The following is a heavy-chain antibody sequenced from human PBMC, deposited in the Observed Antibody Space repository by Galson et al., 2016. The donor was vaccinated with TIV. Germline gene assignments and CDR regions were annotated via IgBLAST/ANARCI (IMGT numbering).Heavy chain of an antibody. Sequence: QSGAEVKKPGESLKISRKGSGYRFSSYWIGWVRQRPGKGLEWLGIIFPDDSGTRYSPSLEGPVTFSADKSIRTAYLQWSSLKASDTAICYCARHFRYSDSSGYHYFDSWGQGTMVTVSS. CDR3: ARHFRYSDSSGYHYFDS. CDR2: IFPDDSGT. CDR1: GYRFSSYW. D-gene: IGHD3-22*01. V-gene: IGHV5-51*01. J-gene: IGHJ4*02.